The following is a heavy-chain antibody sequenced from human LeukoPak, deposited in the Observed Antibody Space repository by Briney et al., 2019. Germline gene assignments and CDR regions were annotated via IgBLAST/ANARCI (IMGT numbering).Heavy chain of an antibody. CDR2: INPSGGST. CDR3: ARRGPKDYYYYYMDV. CDR1: GYTFTSYY. V-gene: IGHV1-46*01. J-gene: IGHJ6*03. Sequence: EASVRVSCKASGYTFTSYYMHWVRQAPGQGLEWMGIINPSGGSTSYAQKFQGRVTMTRDTSTSTVYMELSSPRSEDTAVYYCARRGPKDYYYYYMDVWGKGTTVTVSS.